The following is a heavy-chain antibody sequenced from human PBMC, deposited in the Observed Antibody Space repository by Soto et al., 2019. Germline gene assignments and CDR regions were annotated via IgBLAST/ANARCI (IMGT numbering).Heavy chain of an antibody. J-gene: IGHJ6*02. D-gene: IGHD6-13*01. CDR3: ARARGVAAAGTRYYYYYGMDV. V-gene: IGHV1-18*01. CDR1: GYTFTSYG. CDR2: ISAYNGNT. Sequence: ASVKVSCKASGYTFTSYGISWVRQAPGQGLEGMGWISAYNGNTNYAQKLQGRVTMTTDTSTSTAYMELRSLRSDDTAVYYCARARGVAAAGTRYYYYYGMDVWGQGTTVTVSS.